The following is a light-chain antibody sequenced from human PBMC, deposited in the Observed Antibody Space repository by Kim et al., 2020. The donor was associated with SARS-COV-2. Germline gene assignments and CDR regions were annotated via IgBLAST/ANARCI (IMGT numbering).Light chain of an antibody. Sequence: PGERVTFSCRASQTIGSNLAWLQQKPGQRPRLLIHTATSRATGVPARFSGSGSGTEFTLTISSLQSEDFAVYYCQQYDNWRPYTFGQGTKLEI. J-gene: IGKJ2*01. V-gene: IGKV3-15*01. CDR2: TAT. CDR1: QTIGSN. CDR3: QQYDNWRPYT.